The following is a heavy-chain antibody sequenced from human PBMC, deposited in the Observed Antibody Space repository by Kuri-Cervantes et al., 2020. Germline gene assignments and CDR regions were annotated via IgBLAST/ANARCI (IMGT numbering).Heavy chain of an antibody. Sequence: SVKVSCKASGGTFSSYAISWVRQAPGQGLEWMGGIIPIFGTANYAQTFQGRVTITADKSTSTAYMELSSLRSENTAVYYCARDKFGIVGATPLDYWGQGTLVTVSS. D-gene: IGHD1-26*01. CDR3: ARDKFGIVGATPLDY. V-gene: IGHV1-69*06. CDR1: GGTFSSYA. CDR2: IIPIFGTA. J-gene: IGHJ4*02.